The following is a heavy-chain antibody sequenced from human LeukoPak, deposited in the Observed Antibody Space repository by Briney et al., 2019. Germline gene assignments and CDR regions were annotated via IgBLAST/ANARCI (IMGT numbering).Heavy chain of an antibody. CDR2: IYYSGST. V-gene: IGHV4-59*01. J-gene: IGHJ4*02. CDR3: ARGVLRYFDWLDADTYYFDY. CDR1: GGSISSYY. Sequence: SETLSLTCTVSGGSISSYYWSWIRQPPGKGLEWIGYIYYSGSTNYNPSLKSRVAISADTSKNQFSLKLSSVTAADTAVYYCARGVLRYFDWLDADTYYFDYWGQGTLVTVSS. D-gene: IGHD3-9*01.